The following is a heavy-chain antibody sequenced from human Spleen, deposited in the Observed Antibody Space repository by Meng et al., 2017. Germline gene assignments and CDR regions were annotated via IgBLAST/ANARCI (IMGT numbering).Heavy chain of an antibody. CDR3: ARPYYDFWSGYYPLYFDL. J-gene: IGHJ2*01. Sequence: GSLRLSCAVYGGSFSGYYWSWIRQPPGKGLEWIGEINHSGSTNYNPSLKSRVTISVDTSKNQFSLKLSSVTAADTAVYYCARPYYDFWSGYYPLYFDLWGRGTLVTVSS. CDR1: GGSFSGYY. CDR2: INHSGST. D-gene: IGHD3-3*01. V-gene: IGHV4-34*01.